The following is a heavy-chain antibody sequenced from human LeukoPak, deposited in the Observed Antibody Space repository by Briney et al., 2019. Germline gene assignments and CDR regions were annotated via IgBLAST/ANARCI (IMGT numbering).Heavy chain of an antibody. D-gene: IGHD1-26*01. CDR2: ISGSGGST. V-gene: IGHV3-23*01. Sequence: GGSLRLSCAASGFTFNNYAMNWVRQAPGKALEWVSAISGSGGSTYYADSVKGRFTISRDNSKNTLYLQMNSLRAEDTAVYYCAKDHFSGSYYEGIDYWGQGTLVTVSS. CDR1: GFTFNNYA. CDR3: AKDHFSGSYYEGIDY. J-gene: IGHJ4*02.